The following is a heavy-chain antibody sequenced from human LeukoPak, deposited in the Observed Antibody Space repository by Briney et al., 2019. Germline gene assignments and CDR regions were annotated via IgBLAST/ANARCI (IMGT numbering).Heavy chain of an antibody. Sequence: GGSLRLSCAASGFRFNNYAMHWVRQPPGTGLEWVAVISMDGIQEYYADSVKGRFTISRDNAKNSLYLQMNSLRAEDTAMYYCARDSAGNDYWGQGTLVTVSS. CDR3: ARDSAGNDY. V-gene: IGHV3-30*04. D-gene: IGHD6-13*01. J-gene: IGHJ4*02. CDR1: GFRFNNYA. CDR2: ISMDGIQE.